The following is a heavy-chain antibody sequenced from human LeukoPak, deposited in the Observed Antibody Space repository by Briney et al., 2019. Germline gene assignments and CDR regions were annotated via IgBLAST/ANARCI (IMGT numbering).Heavy chain of an antibody. CDR2: IYHSGST. Sequence: SETLSLTCAVSGGSITSNNWWSWVRPPPGKGLEWIGEIYHSGSTNYNPSLKSRVTISVDKSDNQLSLRLNSVTAADTAVYYCARAKGQWPDYWGQGTLVTVSS. V-gene: IGHV4-4*02. CDR1: GGSITSNNW. J-gene: IGHJ4*02. D-gene: IGHD6-19*01. CDR3: ARAKGQWPDY.